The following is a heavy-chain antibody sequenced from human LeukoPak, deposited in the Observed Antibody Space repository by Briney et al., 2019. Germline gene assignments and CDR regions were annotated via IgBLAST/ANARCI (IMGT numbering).Heavy chain of an antibody. CDR2: IYTSGST. CDR3: ARGGGYNPGVDY. J-gene: IGHJ4*02. CDR1: GSMYNYY. Sequence: PSETLSLTCTVSGSMYNYYWSWIRQPAGKGLEWIGRIYTSGSTNYNPSLKSRVTISVDTSKNQFSLKLSSVTAADTAVYYCARGGGYNPGVDYWGQGTLVTVSS. D-gene: IGHD5-24*01. V-gene: IGHV4-4*07.